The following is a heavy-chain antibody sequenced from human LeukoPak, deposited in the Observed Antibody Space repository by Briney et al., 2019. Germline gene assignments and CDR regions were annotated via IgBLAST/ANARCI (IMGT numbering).Heavy chain of an antibody. D-gene: IGHD6-19*01. V-gene: IGHV4-39*07. CDR3: ASVSSGWYEGVIDY. J-gene: IGHJ4*02. CDR1: GGSISSSSYY. Sequence: PSETLTLTCTVSGGSISSSSYYWGWIRQPPGKGLEWIGSIYYSGSTYYNPSLKSRVTISVDTSKNQFSLKLSSVTAADTAVYYCASVSSGWYEGVIDYWGQGTLVTVSS. CDR2: IYYSGST.